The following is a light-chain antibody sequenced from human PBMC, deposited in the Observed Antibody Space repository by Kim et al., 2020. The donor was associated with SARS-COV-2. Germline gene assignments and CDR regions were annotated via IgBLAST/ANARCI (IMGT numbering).Light chain of an antibody. Sequence: SASVGDRVPITCQASQDIRNFLNWFQHKPGKAPKLLLYDASTWGAGVPSRFSGSGSGTDFSFPISSLQPEDIATYYCQHFDSLPYTFGQGTKLEI. V-gene: IGKV1-33*01. CDR3: QHFDSLPYT. J-gene: IGKJ2*01. CDR1: QDIRNF. CDR2: DAS.